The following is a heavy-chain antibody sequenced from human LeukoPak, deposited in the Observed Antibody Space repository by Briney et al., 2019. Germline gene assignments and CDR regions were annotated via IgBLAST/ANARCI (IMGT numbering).Heavy chain of an antibody. J-gene: IGHJ4*02. D-gene: IGHD1-26*01. Sequence: PGGSLRLSFAASGFTFSSYAMSWVRQAPGKGLEWVSAISGSGGSTYYADSVKGRFTISRDNSKHTLYLQMNSLRAEDTAVYYCAKDESGSYYSYFDYWGQGTLVTVSS. CDR1: GFTFSSYA. CDR2: ISGSGGST. CDR3: AKDESGSYYSYFDY. V-gene: IGHV3-23*01.